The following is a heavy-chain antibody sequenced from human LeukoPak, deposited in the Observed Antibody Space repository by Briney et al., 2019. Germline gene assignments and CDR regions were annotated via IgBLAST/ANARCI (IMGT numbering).Heavy chain of an antibody. CDR2: ISGGGEST. CDR1: RFTFNTYA. V-gene: IGHV3-23*01. D-gene: IGHD6-19*01. Sequence: RGSLRLSCAASRFTFNTYATGWVCQAPGKGVGWVSSISGGGESTNYADSMKGRFTISRDNSKITLYLEMTSLRGEDTARYYCAKATIEQWRVKVDSFDFWGQGTLVSVSS. J-gene: IGHJ4*02. CDR3: AKATIEQWRVKVDSFDF.